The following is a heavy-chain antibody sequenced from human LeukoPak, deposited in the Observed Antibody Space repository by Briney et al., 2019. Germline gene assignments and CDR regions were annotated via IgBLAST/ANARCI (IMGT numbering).Heavy chain of an antibody. CDR3: AGSRYSSGWYGVLDY. V-gene: IGHV3-33*01. J-gene: IGHJ4*02. Sequence: GRSLRLSCAASGFTFSSYGMHWVRQAPGKGLEWVAVIWYDGSNKYYADSVKGRFTISRDNSKNTLYLQMNSRRAEDTAVYYCAGSRYSSGWYGVLDYWGQGTLVTVSS. D-gene: IGHD6-19*01. CDR1: GFTFSSYG. CDR2: IWYDGSNK.